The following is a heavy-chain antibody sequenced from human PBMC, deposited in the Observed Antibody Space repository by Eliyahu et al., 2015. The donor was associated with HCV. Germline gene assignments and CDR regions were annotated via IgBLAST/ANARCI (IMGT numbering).Heavy chain of an antibody. D-gene: IGHD1-7*01. CDR3: ARMDNLNSFDP. Sequence: QLQVQESGPGLVKPSQTLSLTCTVSGGSISSGGYFWSWVRQDPGKGLQWIGYISSSGTTNYNPSLKSRLTISVDTSRNQFSLRLSSVTAADTAVYYCARMDNLNSFDPWGQGTLVTVSS. CDR2: ISSSGTT. CDR1: GGSISSGGYF. J-gene: IGHJ5*02. V-gene: IGHV4-31*03.